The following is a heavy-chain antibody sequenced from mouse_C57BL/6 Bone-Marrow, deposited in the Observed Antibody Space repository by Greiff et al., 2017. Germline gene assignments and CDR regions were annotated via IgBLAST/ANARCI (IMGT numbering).Heavy chain of an antibody. V-gene: IGHV5-6*01. Sequence: EVKLVESGGDLVKPGGSLKLSCAASGFTFSSYGMSWVRQTPDKRLEWVATISSGGSYTYYPHSVKGRFTISRDNAKNTRYLQMSRLKSEDTAMYYCARDSSPVYFDYWGQGTTLTVSS. CDR2: ISSGGSYT. CDR1: GFTFSSYG. J-gene: IGHJ2*01. CDR3: ARDSSPVYFDY. D-gene: IGHD1-1*01.